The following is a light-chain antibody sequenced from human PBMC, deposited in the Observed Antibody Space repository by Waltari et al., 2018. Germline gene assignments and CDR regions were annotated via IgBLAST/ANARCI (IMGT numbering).Light chain of an antibody. V-gene: IGLV1-44*01. CDR2: RYN. CDR3: AAWDDSLNGVV. J-gene: IGLJ2*01. Sequence: QSVLTQPPSASGTPGQRVTISCSGSSSNIGSNTVNWYQQLPGTAPKRLIDRYNQRPSGVHDRFSGSKSGTSASLAISGLQSEDEADYYCAAWDDSLNGVVVGGVTMLTVL. CDR1: SSNIGSNT.